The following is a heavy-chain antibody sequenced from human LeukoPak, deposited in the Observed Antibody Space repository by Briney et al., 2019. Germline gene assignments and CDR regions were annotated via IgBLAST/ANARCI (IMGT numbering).Heavy chain of an antibody. Sequence: GGSLRLSCAASGFTFSSYGMHWVRQAPGKGLEWVAVIWCDGSNKYYADSVKGRFTISRDNSKNTLYLQMNSLRAEDTAVYYCAKDYEYNSNTWYFHWGRGTLVSVSS. CDR2: IWCDGSNK. V-gene: IGHV3-33*06. CDR3: AKDYEYNSNTWYFH. CDR1: GFTFSSYG. D-gene: IGHD6-13*01. J-gene: IGHJ4*02.